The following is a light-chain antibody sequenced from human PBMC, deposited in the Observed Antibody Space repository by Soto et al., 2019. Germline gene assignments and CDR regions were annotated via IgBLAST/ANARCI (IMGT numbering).Light chain of an antibody. V-gene: IGLV6-57*02. CDR1: SGSIASNY. CDR2: EDN. CDR3: QSYGDNNQV. Sequence: NFMLTQPHSVSESPGKTVTISCTGSSGSIASNYVQWFQQRPGSAPTTVIYEDNKRPSGVPDRFSGSIDSSSNSASLTISGLKTEDEADYYCQSYGDNNQVFGGRTKLTVL. J-gene: IGLJ3*02.